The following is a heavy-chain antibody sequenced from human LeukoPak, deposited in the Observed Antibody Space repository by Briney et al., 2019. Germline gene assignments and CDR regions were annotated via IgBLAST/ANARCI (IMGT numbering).Heavy chain of an antibody. CDR2: ISAYNGNT. Sequence: GASVKVSCKASGYTFTSYGISWVRQAPGQGLEWMGWISAYNGNTNYAQKLQGRVTITTDESTSTAYMELSSLRSEDTAVYYCASGSGSFAAPFDYWGQGTLVTVSS. V-gene: IGHV1-18*01. CDR3: ASGSGSFAAPFDY. D-gene: IGHD1-26*01. J-gene: IGHJ4*02. CDR1: GYTFTSYG.